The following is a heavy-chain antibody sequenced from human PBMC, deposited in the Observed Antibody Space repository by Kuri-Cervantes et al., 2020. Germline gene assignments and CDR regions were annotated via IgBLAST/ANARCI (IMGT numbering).Heavy chain of an antibody. CDR3: AKDMGVGAAAGPFDY. D-gene: IGHD6-13*01. CDR2: ISWNSGSI. V-gene: IGHV3-9*01. CDR1: GFTFDDYA. Sequence: LSLTCAASGFTFDDYAMHWVRQAPGKGLEWVSGISWNSGSIGYADSVKGRFTISRDNAKNSLYLQMTSLRAEDTALYYCAKDMGVGAAAGPFDYWGQGTLVTVSS. J-gene: IGHJ4*02.